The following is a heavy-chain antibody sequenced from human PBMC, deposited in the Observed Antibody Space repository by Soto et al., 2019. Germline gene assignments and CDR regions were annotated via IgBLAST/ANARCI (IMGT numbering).Heavy chain of an antibody. CDR1: GGSISSYY. Sequence: PSETLSLTCTVSGGSISSYYWSWIRQPPGKGLEWIGYIYYSGSTNYNPSLKSRVTISVDTSKNQFSLKLSSVTAADTAVYYCARVRVGATDHRNAFDIWGQGTMVTVSS. J-gene: IGHJ3*02. CDR2: IYYSGST. D-gene: IGHD1-26*01. V-gene: IGHV4-59*01. CDR3: ARVRVGATDHRNAFDI.